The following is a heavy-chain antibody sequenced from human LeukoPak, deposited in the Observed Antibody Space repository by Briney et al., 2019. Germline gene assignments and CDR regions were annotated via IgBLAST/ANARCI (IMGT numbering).Heavy chain of an antibody. D-gene: IGHD1-26*01. CDR1: GTSISSYY. CDR2: IYYSGST. V-gene: IGHV4-59*01. Sequence: SETLSLTCSVSGTSISSYYWTWIRQPPGKGLEWIGYIYYSGSTNYNPSLKSRVTISVDTSKNQFSLKLSSVTAADTAVYYCARVSWDAPYYYYYMDVWGKGTTVTVSS. J-gene: IGHJ6*03. CDR3: ARVSWDAPYYYYYMDV.